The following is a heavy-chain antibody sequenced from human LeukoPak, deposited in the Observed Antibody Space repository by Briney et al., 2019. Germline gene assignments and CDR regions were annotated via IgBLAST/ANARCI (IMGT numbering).Heavy chain of an antibody. CDR1: GYTFTGYY. V-gene: IGHV1-2*02. CDR3: ARDRYDVGVAFDF. J-gene: IGHJ3*01. Sequence: ASVKVSCKASGYTFTGYYMHWVRHAPVQGLEWMGWINPNSGGTNYAQKFQGRVTMTRDTSISTAYIELSRLRSDDTAVYYCARDRYDVGVAFDFWGQGTMVTVSS. CDR2: INPNSGGT. D-gene: IGHD3-9*01.